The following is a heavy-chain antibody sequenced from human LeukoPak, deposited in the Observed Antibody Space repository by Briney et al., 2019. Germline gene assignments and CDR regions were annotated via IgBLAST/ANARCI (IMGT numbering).Heavy chain of an antibody. Sequence: GGSLRLSCAASGFTFNDFAMTWVRQAPGRGLEWVSTIADAGTYYADSVKGRFIISRDNSKNMLYLQLNSLRADDTAMYYCARNLGPFDVRGHGTMVTVSS. D-gene: IGHD3-16*01. CDR3: ARNLGPFDV. V-gene: IGHV3-23*01. J-gene: IGHJ3*01. CDR1: GFTFNDFA. CDR2: IADAGT.